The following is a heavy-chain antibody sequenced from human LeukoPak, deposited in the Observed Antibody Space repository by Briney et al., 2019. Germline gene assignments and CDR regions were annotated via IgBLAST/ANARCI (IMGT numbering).Heavy chain of an antibody. CDR3: ARNWFDP. CDR2: IYSGGST. Sequence: PGGSLRLSCAASGFTVSSDYMSWVRQAPGKGLEWVSAIYSGGSTYYADSVKGRFTISRDKSKNTAYLQMNSLRFEDTAMYYCARNWFDPWGQGTLVTVSS. V-gene: IGHV3-53*05. CDR1: GFTVSSDY. J-gene: IGHJ5*02.